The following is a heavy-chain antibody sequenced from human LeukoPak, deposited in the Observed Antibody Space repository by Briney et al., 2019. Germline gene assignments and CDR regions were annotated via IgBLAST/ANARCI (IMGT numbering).Heavy chain of an antibody. Sequence: QAGGSLRLSCAASGFIVNSYAMSWVRQAPGKGLAWVSLIYSDGVTQYADSVKGRFTISRDNSKNTLYLQMNSLSDEDTAVYFCARDRAEGKTWVEFDPWGQGTLVTVSS. J-gene: IGHJ5*02. CDR2: IYSDGVT. CDR3: ARDRAEGKTWVEFDP. V-gene: IGHV3-66*02. CDR1: GFIVNSYA.